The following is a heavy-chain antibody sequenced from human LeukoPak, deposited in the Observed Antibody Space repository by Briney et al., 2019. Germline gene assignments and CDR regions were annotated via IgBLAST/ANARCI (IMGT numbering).Heavy chain of an antibody. V-gene: IGHV4-30-2*01. CDR2: IYHSGST. Sequence: SETLSLTCTVSGGSISSYSWSWIRQPPGKGLEWIGYIYHSGSTYYNPSLKSRVTISVDRSKNQFSLKLSSVTAADTTVYYCARGRLLYGNYYGMDVWGQGTTVTVSS. J-gene: IGHJ6*02. CDR1: GGSISSYS. D-gene: IGHD3-3*01. CDR3: ARGRLLYGNYYGMDV.